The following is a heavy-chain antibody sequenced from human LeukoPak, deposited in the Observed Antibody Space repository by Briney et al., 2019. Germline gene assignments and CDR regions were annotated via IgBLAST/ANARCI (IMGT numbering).Heavy chain of an antibody. CDR1: GGSIGSSSYY. Sequence: PSETLSLTCTVSGGSIGSSSYYWGWIRQPPGKGLEWIGSIYYSGSTYYNPSLKSRVTISVDTSKNQFSLKLSSVTAADTAVYYCARRGIVGALVYFDYWGQGTLVTVSS. CDR2: IYYSGST. V-gene: IGHV4-39*07. CDR3: ARRGIVGALVYFDY. D-gene: IGHD1-26*01. J-gene: IGHJ4*02.